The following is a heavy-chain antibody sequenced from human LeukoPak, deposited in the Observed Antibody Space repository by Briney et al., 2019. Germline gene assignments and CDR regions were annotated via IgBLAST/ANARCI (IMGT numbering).Heavy chain of an antibody. J-gene: IGHJ6*03. CDR1: GFTFSSYA. CDR2: ISGSGGST. Sequence: GGSLRLSCAASGFTFSSYAMSWVRQAPGKGLEWVSAISGSGGSTYYADSVKGRFTISRDNSKNTLYLQMNSLRAGDTAVYYCAKRLVGSSWYGSYYYYYMDVWGKGTTVTVSS. V-gene: IGHV3-23*01. D-gene: IGHD6-13*01. CDR3: AKRLVGSSWYGSYYYYYMDV.